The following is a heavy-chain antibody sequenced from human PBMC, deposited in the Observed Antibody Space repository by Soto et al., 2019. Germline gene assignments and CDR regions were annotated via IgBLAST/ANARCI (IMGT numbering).Heavy chain of an antibody. CDR3: ARGDSTDCSNGVCSFFYNHGMDV. D-gene: IGHD2-8*01. J-gene: IGHJ6*02. V-gene: IGHV1-2*04. Sequence: XSVKVSCEASAYSFTDYHIHWVRQAPGQGLEWLGRINPKSGGTSTAQKFQGWVTMTTDTSISTASMELTRLTSDDTAIYYCARGDSTDCSNGVCSFFYNHGMDVWGQGTTVTASS. CDR2: INPKSGGT. CDR1: AYSFTDYH.